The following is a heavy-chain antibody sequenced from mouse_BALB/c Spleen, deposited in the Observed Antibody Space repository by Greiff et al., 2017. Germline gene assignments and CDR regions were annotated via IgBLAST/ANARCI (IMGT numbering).Heavy chain of an antibody. Sequence: QVQLQQSGAELVRPGTSVKISCKASGYTFTNYWLGWVKQRPGHGLEWIVDIYPGGGYTNYNEKFKGKATLTADTSSSTAYMQLSSLTSEDSAVYFCANSLLRLRYFDVWGAGTTVTVSS. CDR3: ANSLLRLRYFDV. J-gene: IGHJ1*01. CDR2: IYPGGGYT. V-gene: IGHV1-63*02. D-gene: IGHD1-2*01. CDR1: GYTFTNYW.